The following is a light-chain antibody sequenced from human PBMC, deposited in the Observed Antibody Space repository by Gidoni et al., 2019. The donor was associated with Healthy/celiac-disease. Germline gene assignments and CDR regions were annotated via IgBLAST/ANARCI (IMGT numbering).Light chain of an antibody. CDR1: SSNIGSNT. J-gene: IGLJ2*01. V-gene: IGLV1-44*01. CDR3: AAWYDSLNGVV. CDR2: RNN. Sequence: QSVLTQPPSASGNPGQRVTISCSGSSSNIGSNTVNWYQQLPGTAPKLLIYRNNQRPSGVPDRFSGSKSGTSASLAISGLQSEDEADYYCAAWYDSLNGVVFGGGTKLTVL.